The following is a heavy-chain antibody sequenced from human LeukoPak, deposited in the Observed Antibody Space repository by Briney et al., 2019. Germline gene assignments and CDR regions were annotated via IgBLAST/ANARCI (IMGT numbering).Heavy chain of an antibody. Sequence: SETLSLTCTVSGYSISSGYYWGWIRQPPGKGLEWIGSIYHSGSTYYNPSLKSRVTMSVDTSKNQFSLKLSSVTAADTAVYYCARDRSYSYGYWDYWGQGTLVTVSS. CDR1: GYSISSGYY. CDR3: ARDRSYSYGYWDY. CDR2: IYHSGST. D-gene: IGHD5-18*01. V-gene: IGHV4-38-2*02. J-gene: IGHJ4*02.